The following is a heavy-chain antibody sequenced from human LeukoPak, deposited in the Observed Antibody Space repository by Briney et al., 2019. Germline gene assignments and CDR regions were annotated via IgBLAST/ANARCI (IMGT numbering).Heavy chain of an antibody. CDR3: ARVQPPTAHGAEYFQH. CDR1: GGSISSGGYY. V-gene: IGHV4-31*03. CDR2: IYYSGST. Sequence: SQTLSLTCTVSGGSISSGGYYWSWIRQHPGKGLEWIGYIYYSGSTYYNPSLKSRVTISVDTSKNQFSLKLSSVTAADTAVYYCARVQPPTAHGAEYFQHWGQGTLVTVSS. D-gene: IGHD5-18*01. J-gene: IGHJ1*01.